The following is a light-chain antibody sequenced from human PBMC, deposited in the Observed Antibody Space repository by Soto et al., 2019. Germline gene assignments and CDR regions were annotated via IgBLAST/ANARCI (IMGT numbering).Light chain of an antibody. Sequence: EVVMRPSPATLSVSPGAGATLSGRASHGIGDTLAWYQHKPGQTPRLIIYDTSTRATGVPTRFSGSRSGAEFTLTINSLQSEDLAVYYCQTYNNWPLTVGGGPAGEIK. CDR1: HGIGDT. CDR2: DTS. V-gene: IGKV3-15*01. CDR3: QTYNNWPLT. J-gene: IGKJ4*01.